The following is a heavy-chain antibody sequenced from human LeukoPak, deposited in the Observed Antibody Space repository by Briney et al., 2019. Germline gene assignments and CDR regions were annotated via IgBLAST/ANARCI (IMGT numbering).Heavy chain of an antibody. CDR2: ISWDGGST. D-gene: IGHD6-13*01. J-gene: IGHJ3*02. CDR3: ARGDEAIAAATDAFDI. CDR1: GFTFDDYA. Sequence: GGSLRLSCAASGFTFDDYAMHWVRQAPGKGLEWVSLISWDGGSTYYADSVKGRFTISRDNAKNSLYLQMNSLRAEDTAVYYCARGDEAIAAATDAFDIWGQGTMVTVSS. V-gene: IGHV3-43D*03.